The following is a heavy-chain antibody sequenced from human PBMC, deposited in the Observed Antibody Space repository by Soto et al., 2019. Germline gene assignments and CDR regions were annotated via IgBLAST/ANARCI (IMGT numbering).Heavy chain of an antibody. V-gene: IGHV3-53*01. CDR3: ARGAVAGYYYYYYMDV. D-gene: IGHD6-19*01. CDR1: GFTVSSNY. J-gene: IGHJ6*03. Sequence: GGSLRLSCAASGFTVSSNYMSWVRQAPGKGLEWVSVIYSGGSTYYADSVKGRFTISRDNSENTLYLQMNSLRAEDTAVYYCARGAVAGYYYYYYMDVWGKGTTVTVSS. CDR2: IYSGGST.